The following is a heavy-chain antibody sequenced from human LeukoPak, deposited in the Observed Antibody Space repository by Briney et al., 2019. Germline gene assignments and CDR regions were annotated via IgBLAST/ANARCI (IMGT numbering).Heavy chain of an antibody. Sequence: GESLKISCKGSGYNFTSYWIGWVRQVPGKGLEWMGIIYPGDSDTRYSPSFQGQVTISAEKSISTAYLHWSSLKASDTAMSSCARQGVVVPAAHGDYWGQGTLVTVSS. CDR1: GYNFTSYW. J-gene: IGHJ4*02. CDR3: ARQGVVVPAAHGDY. CDR2: IYPGDSDT. D-gene: IGHD2-2*01. V-gene: IGHV5-51*01.